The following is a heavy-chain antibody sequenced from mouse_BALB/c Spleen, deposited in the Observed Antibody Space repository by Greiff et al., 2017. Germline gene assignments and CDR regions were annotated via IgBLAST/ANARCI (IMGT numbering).Heavy chain of an antibody. D-gene: IGHD1-1*02. Sequence: VQLKQSGPGLVKPSQTVSLTCTVTGISITTGNYRWSWIRQFPGNKLEWIGYIYYSGTITYNPSLTSRTTITRDTSKNQFFLEMNSLTAEDTATYYCARGLYGYDAMDYWGQGTSVTVSS. V-gene: IGHV3-5*02. CDR1: GISITTGNYR. CDR3: ARGLYGYDAMDY. CDR2: IYYSGTI. J-gene: IGHJ4*01.